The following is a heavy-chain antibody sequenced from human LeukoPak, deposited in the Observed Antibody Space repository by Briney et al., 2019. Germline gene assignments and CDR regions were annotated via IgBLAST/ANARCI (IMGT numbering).Heavy chain of an antibody. Sequence: PSETLSLTCTVSGGSISSGGYYWSWIRQHPGKGLEWIGYIYYSGSTYYNPSLKSRVTISVDTSKNQFSLKLSSVTAADTAVYYCARALPGPLIAAPDYWGQGTLVTVSS. CDR2: IYYSGST. J-gene: IGHJ4*02. D-gene: IGHD6-6*01. CDR3: ARALPGPLIAAPDY. CDR1: GGSISSGGYY. V-gene: IGHV4-31*03.